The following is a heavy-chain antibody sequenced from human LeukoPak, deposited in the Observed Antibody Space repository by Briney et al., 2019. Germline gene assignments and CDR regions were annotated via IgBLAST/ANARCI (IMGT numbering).Heavy chain of an antibody. V-gene: IGHV3-7*01. CDR3: VRGSSGWKGGDY. J-gene: IGHJ4*02. CDR2: IKYDGSEK. D-gene: IGHD6-19*01. Sequence: GGSLRLSCAASGFTFSSYWMKWVRQAPGKGPEGVATIKYDGSEKYYVDSEKGLFTISRDNDKNSLYLQTDSLRVEDTAVYYCVRGSSGWKGGDYWGQGTLVTVSS. CDR1: GFTFSSYW.